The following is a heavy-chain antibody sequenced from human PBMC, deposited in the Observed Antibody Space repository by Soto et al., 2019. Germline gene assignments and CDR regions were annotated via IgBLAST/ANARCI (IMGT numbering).Heavy chain of an antibody. D-gene: IGHD1-7*01. CDR1: GFTFSNAW. CDR3: TTEDPPGTTLPQDAFDI. V-gene: IGHV3-15*01. J-gene: IGHJ3*02. Sequence: GGSLRLSCAASGFTFSNAWLSWVRQAPGKGLEWVGRIKSKTDGGTTDYAAPVKGRFTISRDDSKNTLYLQMNSLKTEDTAVYYCTTEDPPGTTLPQDAFDIWGQGTMVTVS. CDR2: IKSKTDGGTT.